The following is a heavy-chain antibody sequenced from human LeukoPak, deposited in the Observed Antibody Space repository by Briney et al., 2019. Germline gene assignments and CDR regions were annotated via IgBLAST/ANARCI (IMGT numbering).Heavy chain of an antibody. V-gene: IGHV3-30*18. CDR2: ISLDGKIE. CDR1: GFTFTTFG. J-gene: IGHJ4*02. CDR3: AKINNDDDG. D-gene: IGHD3-16*01. Sequence: GRSLRLSCAASGFTFTTFGIHWVRQAPGKGLEGVAAISLDGKIEYYTDSVKGRFTVSIDNSKNMIYLQMNSMRGEDSAVYFCAKINNDDDGWGQGALVTVPS.